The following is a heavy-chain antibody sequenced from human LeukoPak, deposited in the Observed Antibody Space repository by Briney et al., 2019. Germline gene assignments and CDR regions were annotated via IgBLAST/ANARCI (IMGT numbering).Heavy chain of an antibody. V-gene: IGHV4-31*03. CDR3: ARGGNAIDI. CDR1: GGSISSSGYY. D-gene: IGHD2-15*01. J-gene: IGHJ3*02. Sequence: MSSETLSLTCTVSGGSISSSGYYCSWIRQHPGKGLEWIGYIYYSGSTYYNPSLKSRVTISVDTSKNQFSLKLSSVTAADTAVYYCARGGNAIDIWGQGTMVTVSS. CDR2: IYYSGST.